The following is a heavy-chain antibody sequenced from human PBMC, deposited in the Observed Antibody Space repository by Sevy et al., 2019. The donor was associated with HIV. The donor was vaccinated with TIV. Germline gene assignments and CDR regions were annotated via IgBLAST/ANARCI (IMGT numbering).Heavy chain of an antibody. D-gene: IGHD1-1*01. V-gene: IGHV3-30*18. J-gene: IGHJ4*02. Sequence: GGSLRLSCVTSGFTFSGYGMHWVRQAPGKGLEWMATISNDGSQSFYADSVRGRVTISRDNSKNTLYLQMNTLKLADTAIYYCAKRDLNDLCLIDSWGQGTLVTVSS. CDR2: ISNDGSQS. CDR1: GFTFSGYG. CDR3: AKRDLNDLCLIDS.